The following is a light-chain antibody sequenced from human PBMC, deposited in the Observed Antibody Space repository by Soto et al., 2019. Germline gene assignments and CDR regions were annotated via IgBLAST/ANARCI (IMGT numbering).Light chain of an antibody. CDR2: DVI. Sequence: QSALTQPASVSGSPGQSITISCTGTSSDVGGYNYFSWYQQHPGKAPKLMIYDVINRPSGVSNRFSGSKSGNTASLTISGLQAEDEADYYCSSYTSSSTLYVFGTGTKLTVL. CDR3: SSYTSSSTLYV. J-gene: IGLJ1*01. CDR1: SSDVGGYNY. V-gene: IGLV2-14*01.